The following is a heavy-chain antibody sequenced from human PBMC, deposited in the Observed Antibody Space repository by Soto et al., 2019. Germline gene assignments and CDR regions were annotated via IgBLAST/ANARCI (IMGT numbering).Heavy chain of an antibody. CDR3: ERDFGSGWDY. V-gene: IGHV3-33*01. J-gene: IGHJ4*02. CDR1: GFTFSSYG. Sequence: XGSLRLPCAGSGFTFSSYGMHWARQAPGKGLEWVAVIWYDGSNKYYADSVKGRFTISRDNSKNTLYLQMNSLRAEDTAVYYCERDFGSGWDYWGQGTLVTVSS. CDR2: IWYDGSNK. D-gene: IGHD6-19*01.